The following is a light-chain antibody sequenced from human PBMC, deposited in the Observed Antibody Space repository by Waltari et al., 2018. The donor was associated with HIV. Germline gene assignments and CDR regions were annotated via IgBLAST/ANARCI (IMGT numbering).Light chain of an antibody. Sequence: QSALTQPRSVSGSPGQSVTISCTGTSSDVGGYNYVSWYQQHPGKAPKLMIYDISKRPSGVPDRFSGSKSDNTASLTISGLQAEDEAHYYCCSYAGSHWVFGGGTKLTVL. CDR3: CSYAGSHWV. V-gene: IGLV2-11*01. CDR2: DIS. CDR1: SSDVGGYNY. J-gene: IGLJ3*02.